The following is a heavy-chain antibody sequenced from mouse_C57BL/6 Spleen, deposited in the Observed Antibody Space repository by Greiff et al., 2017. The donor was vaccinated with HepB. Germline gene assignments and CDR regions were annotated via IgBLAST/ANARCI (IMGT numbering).Heavy chain of an antibody. J-gene: IGHJ2*01. CDR3: ARDGSSLWYFDF. Sequence: VQLKQSGPVLVKPGASVKMSCKASGYTFTDYYMNWVKQSHGKSLEWIGVINPYNGGTSYNQKFKGKATLTVDKSSSTAYMELNSLTSEDSAVYYCARDGSSLWYFDFWGQGTTLTVSS. D-gene: IGHD1-1*01. CDR1: GYTFTDYY. V-gene: IGHV1-19*01. CDR2: INPYNGGT.